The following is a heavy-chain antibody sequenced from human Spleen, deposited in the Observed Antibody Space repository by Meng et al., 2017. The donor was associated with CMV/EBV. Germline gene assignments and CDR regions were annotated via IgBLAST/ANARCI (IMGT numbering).Heavy chain of an antibody. V-gene: IGHV3-33*01. CDR1: GFAFGEYG. J-gene: IGHJ4*02. D-gene: IGHD2-21*01. Sequence: GGSLRLSCAASGFAFGEYGMHWVRQAPGRGLEWVAVVWHDGVIKNYGDSVKGRFTISRDNSMNTLFLQMNSLRAEDTAVYYCVSEGGAYCGDDCSGQGTLVTVSS. CDR2: VWHDGVIK. CDR3: VSEGGAYCGDDC.